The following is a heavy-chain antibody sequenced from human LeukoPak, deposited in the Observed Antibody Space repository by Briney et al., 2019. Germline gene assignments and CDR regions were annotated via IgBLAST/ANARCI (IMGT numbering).Heavy chain of an antibody. CDR2: IYYSGST. V-gene: IGHV4-31*11. CDR1: GGSFSGYY. D-gene: IGHD3-10*01. Sequence: PSETLSLTCAVYGGSFSGYYWSWIRQHPGKGLEWIGYIYYSGSTYYNPSLKSRVTISVDTSKNQFSLKLSSVTAADTAVYYCARDSSPYYGSGTWFDPWGQGTLVTVSS. CDR3: ARDSSPYYGSGTWFDP. J-gene: IGHJ5*02.